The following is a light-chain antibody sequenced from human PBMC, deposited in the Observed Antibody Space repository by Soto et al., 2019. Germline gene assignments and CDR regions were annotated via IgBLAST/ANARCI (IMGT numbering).Light chain of an antibody. CDR3: QQRSNWWT. CDR1: QSVSSY. J-gene: IGKJ1*01. CDR2: DAS. Sequence: PATLSLSPGERATLSCRASQSVSSYLAWYQQKPGQAPRLLIYDASNRATGIPARFSGSGSGTDFTLTISSLEPEDFAVYYCQQRSNWWTFGQGTKVDIK. V-gene: IGKV3-11*01.